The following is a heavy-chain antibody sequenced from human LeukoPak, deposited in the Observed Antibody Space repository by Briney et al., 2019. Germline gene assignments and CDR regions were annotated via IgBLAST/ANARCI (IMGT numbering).Heavy chain of an antibody. V-gene: IGHV3-7*01. CDR3: ARDHSSGWYDYPFDY. CDR2: IKQDGSEK. D-gene: IGHD6-19*01. CDR1: GFTFSSYW. J-gene: IGHJ4*02. Sequence: GGSLRLSCAASGFTFSSYWMSWVRQAPGKGLEWVANIKQDGSEKYYVDSVKGRFTISRDNAKNSLYLQMNSLRAEDTAVYYCARDHSSGWYDYPFDYWGQGTLVTVSS.